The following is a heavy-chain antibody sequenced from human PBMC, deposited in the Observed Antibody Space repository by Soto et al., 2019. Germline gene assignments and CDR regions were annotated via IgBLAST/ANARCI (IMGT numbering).Heavy chain of an antibody. J-gene: IGHJ5*02. V-gene: IGHV1-18*01. Sequence: QVQLVQSGAEVKKPGASVKVSCKASGYTFTSYGISWVRQAPGQGLEWMGWIGAYNGNTNYAQKLQGRVTMTTDTSTSTAYMELRSLRSDDTAVYYCARDLANYCSGGSCYGGRFDPWGQGTLVTVSS. CDR1: GYTFTSYG. CDR2: IGAYNGNT. CDR3: ARDLANYCSGGSCYGGRFDP. D-gene: IGHD2-15*01.